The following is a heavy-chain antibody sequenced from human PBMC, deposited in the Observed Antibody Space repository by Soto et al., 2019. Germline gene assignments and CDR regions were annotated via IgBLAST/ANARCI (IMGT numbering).Heavy chain of an antibody. J-gene: IGHJ3*02. Sequence: SETLSLTCTVSGGSISSSSYYWGWIRQPPGKGLEWIGSIYYSGSTYYNPSLKSRVTISVDTSKNQFSLKLSSVTAADTAVYYCARHAPSKGVATIILEANAFDIWGQGTMVTVSS. CDR2: IYYSGST. CDR3: ARHAPSKGVATIILEANAFDI. D-gene: IGHD5-12*01. V-gene: IGHV4-39*01. CDR1: GGSISSSSYY.